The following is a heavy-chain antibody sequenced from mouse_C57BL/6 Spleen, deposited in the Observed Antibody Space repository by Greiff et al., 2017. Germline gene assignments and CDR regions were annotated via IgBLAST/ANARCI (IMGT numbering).Heavy chain of an antibody. Sequence: VQLQQSGPELVKPGASVKISCKASGYTLTDYYMNWVKQSHGKSLEWIGDINPNNGGTSYNQKFKGKATLTVDKSSSTAYMELRSLTSEDSAVYYCARGGENFDYWGQGTTLTVSS. J-gene: IGHJ2*01. D-gene: IGHD1-1*02. V-gene: IGHV1-26*01. CDR2: INPNNGGT. CDR3: ARGGENFDY. CDR1: GYTLTDYY.